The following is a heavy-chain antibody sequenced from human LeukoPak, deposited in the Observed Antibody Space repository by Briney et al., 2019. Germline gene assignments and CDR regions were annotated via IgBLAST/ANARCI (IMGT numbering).Heavy chain of an antibody. V-gene: IGHV4-34*01. J-gene: IGHJ4*02. CDR2: INHSGST. CDR3: ARGSANSSGYYPPDY. CDR1: GGSFSGYY. D-gene: IGHD3-22*01. Sequence: PSETLSLTCAVYGGSFSGYYWSWIRQPPGKGLEWIGEINHSGSTNYNPSLKSRVTISVDTSKNQFSLKLSSVTAADTAVYYCARGSANSSGYYPPDYWGQGTLVTVSS.